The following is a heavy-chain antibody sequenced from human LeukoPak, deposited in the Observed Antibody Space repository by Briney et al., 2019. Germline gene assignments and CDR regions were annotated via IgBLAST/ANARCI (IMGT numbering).Heavy chain of an antibody. CDR1: GFTFSSYA. J-gene: IGHJ4*02. CDR3: AVGSYLGRNFDY. V-gene: IGHV3-23*01. D-gene: IGHD1-26*01. Sequence: GGSLRLSCAASGFTFSSYAMSWVRQAPGKGLEWVSAISGSGGSTYYADSVKGRFTISRDDSKNTLYLQMNSLRAEDTAVYYSAVGSYLGRNFDYWGQGTLVTVSS. CDR2: ISGSGGST.